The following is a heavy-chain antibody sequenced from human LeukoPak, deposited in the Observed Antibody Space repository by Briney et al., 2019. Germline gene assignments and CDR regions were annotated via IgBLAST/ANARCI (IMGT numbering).Heavy chain of an antibody. V-gene: IGHV1-69*04. CDR1: GGTFSSYA. CDR2: IIPILGIA. Sequence: SVKASCKASGGTFSSYAISWVRQAPGQGLEWMGRIIPILGIANYAQKFQGRVTITADKSTSTAYMELSSLRSEDTAVYYCARGPPIDDYGDLNWFDPWGQGTLVTVSS. D-gene: IGHD4-17*01. J-gene: IGHJ5*02. CDR3: ARGPPIDDYGDLNWFDP.